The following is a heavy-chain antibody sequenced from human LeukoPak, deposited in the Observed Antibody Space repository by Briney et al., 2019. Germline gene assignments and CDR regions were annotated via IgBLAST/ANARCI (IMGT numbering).Heavy chain of an antibody. V-gene: IGHV1-69*05. J-gene: IGHJ4*02. CDR1: GGTFSSYA. Sequence: SVKVSCKASGGTFSSYAISWVRQAPGQGLEWMGRIIPIFGTANYAQKVQGRVTITTDDSTSTAYMELSSLRSEDTAVYYCARDAGYYDFWSGYHGYWGQGTLVTVSS. CDR3: ARDAGYYDFWSGYHGY. CDR2: IIPIFGTA. D-gene: IGHD3-3*01.